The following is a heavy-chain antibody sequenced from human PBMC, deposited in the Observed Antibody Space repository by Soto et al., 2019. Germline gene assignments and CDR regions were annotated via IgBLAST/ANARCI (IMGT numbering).Heavy chain of an antibody. Sequence: ASVKVSCKASGYTFTSYGISWVRQAPGQGLEWMGWISTYNGNTKYAQKFQGRVTMTTDTSTSTAYMELRSLRSDDTAVYYCARDSTLGWFDPWGQGTLVTSPQ. V-gene: IGHV1-18*01. CDR1: GYTFTSYG. D-gene: IGHD6-6*01. CDR3: ARDSTLGWFDP. CDR2: ISTYNGNT. J-gene: IGHJ5*02.